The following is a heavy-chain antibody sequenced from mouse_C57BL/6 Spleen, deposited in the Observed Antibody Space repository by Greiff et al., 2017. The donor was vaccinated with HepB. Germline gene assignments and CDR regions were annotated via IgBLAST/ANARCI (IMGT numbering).Heavy chain of an antibody. V-gene: IGHV1-81*01. CDR2: IYPRSGNT. CDR3: ALYYGSSWGAMDY. D-gene: IGHD1-1*01. Sequence: QVQLKQSGAELARPGASVKLSCKASGYTFTSYGISWVKQRTGQGLEWIGEIYPRSGNTYYNEKFKGKATLTADKSSSTAYMELRSLTSEDSAVYFCALYYGSSWGAMDYWGQGTSVTVSS. J-gene: IGHJ4*01. CDR1: GYTFTSYG.